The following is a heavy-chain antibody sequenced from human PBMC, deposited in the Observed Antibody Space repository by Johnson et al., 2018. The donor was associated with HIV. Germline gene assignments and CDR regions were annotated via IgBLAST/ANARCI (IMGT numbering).Heavy chain of an antibody. V-gene: IGHV3-NL1*01. CDR1: GFSFGTYA. Sequence: QVQLVESGGGVVQPGRSLRLSCAASGFSFGTYAMHWVRQAPGKGLEWVAVINTGGGTYYADSVKGRFTISRDNGKNSVFLQMNSLTAEDTAVFYCARAPYNWNSGLFDALDMWGQGTMVTVSS. J-gene: IGHJ3*02. CDR2: INTGGGT. D-gene: IGHD1-7*01. CDR3: ARAPYNWNSGLFDALDM.